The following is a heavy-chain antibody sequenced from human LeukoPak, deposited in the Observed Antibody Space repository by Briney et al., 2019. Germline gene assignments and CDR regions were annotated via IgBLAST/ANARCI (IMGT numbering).Heavy chain of an antibody. CDR1: GFSFSDYY. CDR3: ARFELDSGGYATNFDS. J-gene: IGHJ4*02. D-gene: IGHD3-22*01. CDR2: ISGSSSHI. Sequence: GGSLRLSCVVSGFSFSDYYMNWIRQAPGKGLEWLSYISGSSSHILYADSVKGRFTISRDNAKNSLYLQMNTLRAEDTAVHYCARFELDSGGYATNFDSWGQGTLVTVSS. V-gene: IGHV3-11*06.